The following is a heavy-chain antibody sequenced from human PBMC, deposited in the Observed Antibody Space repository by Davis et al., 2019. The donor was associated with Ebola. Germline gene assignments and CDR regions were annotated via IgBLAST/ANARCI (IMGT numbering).Heavy chain of an antibody. J-gene: IGHJ4*02. V-gene: IGHV1-8*01. D-gene: IGHD6-19*01. CDR3: ARESSSGWYFDY. CDR1: GYTFTSYD. Sequence: ASVKVSCKASGYTFTSYDINWVRQATGQGLEWMGWMNPNSGDTGYAQKFQGRVTMTRNTSISTAYMELSSLRSEDTAVYYCARESSSGWYFDYWGQGTLVTVSS. CDR2: MNPNSGDT.